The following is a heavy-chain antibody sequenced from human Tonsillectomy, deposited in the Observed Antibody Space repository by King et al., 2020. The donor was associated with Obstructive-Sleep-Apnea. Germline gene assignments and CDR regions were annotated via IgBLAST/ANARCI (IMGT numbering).Heavy chain of an antibody. J-gene: IGHJ2*01. CDR1: GFTFSTHA. V-gene: IGHV3-30-3*02. Sequence: VQLVESGGGVVQPGKSLRLSCAASGFTFSTHAMYWVRQAPGKGLEWVAVISFDGSNKNYADSVKGRFTMSRDNSKNTLFLQMDSLRAEDTAVYYCARRHASGSYYFPPNWYFDLWGRGTRVTVSS. CDR3: ARRHASGSYYFPPNWYFDL. CDR2: ISFDGSNK. D-gene: IGHD3-10*01.